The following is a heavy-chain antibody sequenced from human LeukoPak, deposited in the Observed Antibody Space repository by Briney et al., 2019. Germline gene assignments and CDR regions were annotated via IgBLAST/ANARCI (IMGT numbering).Heavy chain of an antibody. CDR1: GGSISSYY. Sequence: SETLSLTCTVSGGSISSYYWSWIRQPPGKGLEWIGYIYYSGSTNYNPSLKSRVTISVDTSKNQFSLKLSSVTAADPAVYYCACLNGDYTFDYWGQGTLVTVSS. CDR2: IYYSGST. D-gene: IGHD4-17*01. V-gene: IGHV4-59*01. CDR3: ACLNGDYTFDY. J-gene: IGHJ4*02.